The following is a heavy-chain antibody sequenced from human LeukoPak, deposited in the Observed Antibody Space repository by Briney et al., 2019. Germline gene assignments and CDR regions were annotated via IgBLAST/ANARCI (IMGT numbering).Heavy chain of an antibody. D-gene: IGHD7-27*01. V-gene: IGHV3-23*01. CDR2: IRANGETT. Sequence: GGTLRLSCAASGFTFSSHGMSWVRQAPGKGLEWVSGIRANGETTYYADSVRGRFTISRDNSRSMVWLQMNSLTAEDTAMYYCGRDLNWGAFDIRGLGTLVTVSS. J-gene: IGHJ3*02. CDR3: GRDLNWGAFDI. CDR1: GFTFSSHG.